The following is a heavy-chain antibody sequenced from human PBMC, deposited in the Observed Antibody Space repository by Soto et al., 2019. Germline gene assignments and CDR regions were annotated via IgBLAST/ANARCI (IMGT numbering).Heavy chain of an antibody. J-gene: IGHJ6*02. Sequence: GGSLRLSCEASGFTFSDYYMSWIRQVPGKGLEWVSYISIGGTPIYYADSVKGRFTISRDNAQNSLYLHMTSLTAEDTDLYYCVRGPEELVYYNSIDVWGQGTTVTVSS. CDR2: ISIGGTPI. D-gene: IGHD3-10*01. CDR1: GFTFSDYY. CDR3: VRGPEELVYYNSIDV. V-gene: IGHV3-11*01.